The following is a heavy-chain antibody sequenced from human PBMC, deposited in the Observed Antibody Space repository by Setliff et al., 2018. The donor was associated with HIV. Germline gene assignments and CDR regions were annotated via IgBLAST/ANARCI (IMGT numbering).Heavy chain of an antibody. D-gene: IGHD5-12*01. CDR1: GYTFSGNY. V-gene: IGHV1-2*02. CDR2: INPNTGLT. J-gene: IGHJ4*02. Sequence: GASVKVSCKASGYTFSGNYIHWVRQAPGQGLEWMGWINPNTGLTNYAQKFQGRVTMTRDTSITTAYMELSRLRSDDTAVYYCATRIRDGHRGYGYFDFWGQGTLVTVSS. CDR3: ATRIRDGHRGYGYFDF.